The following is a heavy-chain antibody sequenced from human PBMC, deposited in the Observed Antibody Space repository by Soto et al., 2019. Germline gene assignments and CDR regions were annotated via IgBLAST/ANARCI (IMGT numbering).Heavy chain of an antibody. CDR2: VFHTGTT. D-gene: IGHD6-19*01. CDR1: GDSVSSPYY. V-gene: IGHV4-4*02. CDR3: ARSAGWYAVRS. Sequence: QVQLQESGPGLVKPSGTLSLTCAVSGDSVSSPYYWCWVRQPPGKGLEWIGEVFHTGTTSYNPSLRSRVTISMDKSINQFSLDLSSVTAADTAVYYCARSAGWYAVRSWGPGTLVLVSS. J-gene: IGHJ5*02.